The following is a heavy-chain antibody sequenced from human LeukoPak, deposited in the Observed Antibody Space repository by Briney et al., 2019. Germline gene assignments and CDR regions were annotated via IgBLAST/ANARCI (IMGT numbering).Heavy chain of an antibody. D-gene: IGHD3-16*02. CDR2: ISAYNGNT. J-gene: IGHJ4*02. CDR1: GYTFTSYG. Sequence: ATVKVSCKASGYTFTSYGISWVRQPPGQGHEWMGVISAYNGNTNYTQKLQGRVTMTTDTSTSTAYMELRSLRSDDTAVYYCARVPGLRLGELSFDYWGQGTLVTVSS. CDR3: ARVPGLRLGELSFDY. V-gene: IGHV1-18*01.